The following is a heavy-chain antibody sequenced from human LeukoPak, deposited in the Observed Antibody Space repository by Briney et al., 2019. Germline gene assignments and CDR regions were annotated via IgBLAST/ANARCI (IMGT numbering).Heavy chain of an antibody. D-gene: IGHD3-22*01. CDR1: GGSISSYY. CDR2: IYYSGST. CDR3: ARIDTGYYYDSSAPSNWFDP. V-gene: IGHV4-59*01. Sequence: SETLSLTCTGSGGSISSYYWSWIRQPPGKGLEWIGYIYYSGSTNYNPSLKSRVTISVDTSKNQFSLKLSSVTAADTAVYYCARIDTGYYYDSSAPSNWFDPWGQGTLVTVSS. J-gene: IGHJ5*02.